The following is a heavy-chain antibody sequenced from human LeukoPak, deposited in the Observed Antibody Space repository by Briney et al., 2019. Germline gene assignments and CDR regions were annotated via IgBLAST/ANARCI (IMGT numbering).Heavy chain of an antibody. V-gene: IGHV1-46*01. D-gene: IGHD1-14*01. CDR3: ARDGTKVAYPYYYYGMDV. CDR2: INPSGGST. Sequence: ASVKVSCKASGYTFTSYYMHWVRQAPGQGLEWMGIINPSGGSTSYAQKFQGRVTMTRDTSTSTVYMELSSLRSEDTAVYYCARDGTKVAYPYYYYGMDVWGQGTTVTVSS. CDR1: GYTFTSYY. J-gene: IGHJ6*02.